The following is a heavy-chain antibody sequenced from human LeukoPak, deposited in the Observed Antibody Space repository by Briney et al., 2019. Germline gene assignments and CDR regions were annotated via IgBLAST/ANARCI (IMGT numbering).Heavy chain of an antibody. CDR2: IYHSGST. CDR1: GGSISSGGYY. V-gene: IGHV4-30-2*01. CDR3: ARFYRLFGSSDAFDI. Sequence: PSQTLSLTCTVSGGSISSGGYYWSWIRQPPGKGLEWIGYIYHSGSTYYNPSLKSRVTISVDRSKNQFSLKLSSVTAADTAVYYCARFYRLFGSSDAFDIWGQGTMVTVSS. D-gene: IGHD4-11*01. J-gene: IGHJ3*02.